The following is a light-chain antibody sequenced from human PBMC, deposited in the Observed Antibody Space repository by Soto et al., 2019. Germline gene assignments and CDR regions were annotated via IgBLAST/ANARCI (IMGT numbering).Light chain of an antibody. CDR3: SSYTSSSTLGV. V-gene: IGLV2-14*01. J-gene: IGLJ1*01. CDR2: DVS. Sequence: QSALTQPASVSGSPGQSITISCTGTSSDFGGYNYVSWYQQHPGKAPKLMIYDVSNRPSGVSNRFSGSKSGSTASLTISGLQAEDEADYYCSSYTSSSTLGVFGTGTKVTVL. CDR1: SSDFGGYNY.